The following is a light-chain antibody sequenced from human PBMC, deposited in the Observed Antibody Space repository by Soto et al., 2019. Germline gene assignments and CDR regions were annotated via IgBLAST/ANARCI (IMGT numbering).Light chain of an antibody. Sequence: QTVVTQEPSLTVSPGGTVTLTCGSSTGPVTNGHFPYWFQQKPGQAPRPLIYDTDTKHSWTPARFSGSLLEDKAALTLLGAQPEDESDYYCLLSYTGRLYVFGPVTKLTDL. CDR2: DTD. V-gene: IGLV7-46*02. J-gene: IGLJ1*01. CDR1: TGPVTNGHF. CDR3: LLSYTGRLYV.